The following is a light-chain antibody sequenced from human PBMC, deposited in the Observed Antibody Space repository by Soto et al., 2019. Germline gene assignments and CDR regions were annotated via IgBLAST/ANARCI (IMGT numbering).Light chain of an antibody. V-gene: IGLV2-14*01. CDR1: SSDVGNYKY. J-gene: IGLJ1*01. CDR2: EVS. CDR3: FSYTSSGTYV. Sequence: QSGLTQPASVSGSPGRSITISCTGTSSDVGNYKYVSWYQQHPGKAPKLMIYEVSNRPSGVSNRFSGSKSGNTASLTISGLQAEDETDYYCFSYTSSGTYVFGTGTKVTVL.